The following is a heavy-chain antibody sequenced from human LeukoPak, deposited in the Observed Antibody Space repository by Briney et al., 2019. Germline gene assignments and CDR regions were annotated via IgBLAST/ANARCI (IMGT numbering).Heavy chain of an antibody. CDR1: GGTFSSYA. CDR3: ARVPPPPANGMDV. Sequence: ASVKVSCKASGGTFSSYAISWVRQAPGQGLEWMGGIIPIFGTANYAQKFQGRVTITADESTSTANMELSSLRSEDTAVYYCARVPPPPANGMDVWGQGTTVTVSS. V-gene: IGHV1-69*13. J-gene: IGHJ6*02. CDR2: IIPIFGTA.